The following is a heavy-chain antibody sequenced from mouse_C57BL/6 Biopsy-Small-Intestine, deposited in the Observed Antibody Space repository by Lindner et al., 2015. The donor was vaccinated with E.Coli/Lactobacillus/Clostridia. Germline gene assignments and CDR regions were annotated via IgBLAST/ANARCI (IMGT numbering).Heavy chain of an antibody. D-gene: IGHD3-2*02. Sequence: VQLRESGAELVKPGASVKMSCKASGYTFITYPIEWMKQNHGKSLEWIGSFRTYYADTKYNEKFKDKATLTVEKSSSTVYLELSRLTSDDSAVYYCARGGFGHLDYWGQGTTLTVSS. CDR3: ARGGFGHLDY. J-gene: IGHJ2*01. CDR2: FRTYYADT. CDR1: GYTFITYP. V-gene: IGHV1-47*01.